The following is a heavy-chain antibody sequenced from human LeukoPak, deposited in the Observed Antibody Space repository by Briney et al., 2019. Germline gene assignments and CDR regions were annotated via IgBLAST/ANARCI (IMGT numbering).Heavy chain of an antibody. J-gene: IGHJ4*02. D-gene: IGHD3-9*01. CDR2: IIPIFGTA. Sequence: ASVKVSCKASGGTFSSYAISWVRQAPGQGLEWMGGIIPIFGTANYAQKLQGRVTMTTDTSTSTAYMELRSLRSDDTAVYYCARDGFRGILTGYSTEDFGIPEREFDYWGQGTLVTVSS. V-gene: IGHV1-69*05. CDR1: GGTFSSYA. CDR3: ARDGFRGILTGYSTEDFGIPEREFDY.